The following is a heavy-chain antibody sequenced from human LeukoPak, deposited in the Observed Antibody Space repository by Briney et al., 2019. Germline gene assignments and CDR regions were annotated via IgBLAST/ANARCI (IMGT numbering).Heavy chain of an antibody. D-gene: IGHD1-26*01. CDR2: ISTYNGNT. Sequence: ASVKVSCNAAGYTVTSYDINWGRQAPGQGLEGMGWISTYNGNTNYAQKLQRRVTMTTDTSTNTAYMELTSLRSDDTAVYYCARVLQWELLEGGHPYCMDVWGQGTTVTVSS. J-gene: IGHJ6*02. CDR3: ARVLQWELLEGGHPYCMDV. V-gene: IGHV1-18*01. CDR1: GYTVTSYD.